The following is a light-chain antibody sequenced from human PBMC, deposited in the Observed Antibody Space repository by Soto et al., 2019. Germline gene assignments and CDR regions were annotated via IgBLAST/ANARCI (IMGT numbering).Light chain of an antibody. J-gene: IGKJ4*01. CDR1: QSVTSSH. CDR3: QQYNNWPLT. V-gene: IGKV3-15*01. Sequence: EIVLTQTPGTLSLSPGERATLSCRASQSVTSSHLAWYQQKPGQAPRLLIYGSSTRATGIPARFSGSGSGTDFTLTISSLQSEDFAVYYCQQYNNWPLTFGGGTRVEIK. CDR2: GSS.